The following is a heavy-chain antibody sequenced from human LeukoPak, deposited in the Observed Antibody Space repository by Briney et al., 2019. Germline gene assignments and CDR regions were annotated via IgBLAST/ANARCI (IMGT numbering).Heavy chain of an antibody. CDR1: GYTLTGLY. V-gene: IGHV1-2*02. Sequence: GASVKVSCKASGYTLTGLYMHWVRQAPGQGLEWMGWINPNSGGTNYAQTFQGRVTMTTDTPISTAAMELRSLRSDDTAAYYCARAQVGPIKAEFDYWGQGTLVTVSS. CDR2: INPNSGGT. J-gene: IGHJ4*02. D-gene: IGHD3/OR15-3a*01. CDR3: ARAQVGPIKAEFDY.